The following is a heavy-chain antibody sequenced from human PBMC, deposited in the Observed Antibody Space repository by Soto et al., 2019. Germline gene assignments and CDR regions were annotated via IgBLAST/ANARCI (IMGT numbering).Heavy chain of an antibody. CDR1: GFTFSSHA. D-gene: IGHD5-12*01. CDR3: AKDTGYSGSSPVDS. V-gene: IGHV3-30*18. Sequence: QVQLVESGGGVVQPGTSLRLSCVASGFTFSSHAIHWVRQAPGKGLEWVSVISYDGNNKYYVDSVKGRFTISRDNSKNPLHLQMNSLRAEDTAVYYCAKDTGYSGSSPVDSWGQGTLVTVSS. CDR2: ISYDGNNK. J-gene: IGHJ4*02.